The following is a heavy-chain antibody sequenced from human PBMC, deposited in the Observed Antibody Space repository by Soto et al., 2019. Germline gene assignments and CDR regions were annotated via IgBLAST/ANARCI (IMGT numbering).Heavy chain of an antibody. J-gene: IGHJ4*02. Sequence: QVQLQESGPGLLKPSQTLSLTCTVSGGSILNGGHYWTWIRQHPGKGLEWIGRIFFSGNTHYNPALKSRLTFSLDTAKNQFPLKLTSVTAADTAIYYCARDNYGGRLDFWGPGTLVTVSS. CDR3: ARDNYGGRLDF. D-gene: IGHD4-17*01. CDR1: GGSILNGGHY. V-gene: IGHV4-31*03. CDR2: IFFSGNT.